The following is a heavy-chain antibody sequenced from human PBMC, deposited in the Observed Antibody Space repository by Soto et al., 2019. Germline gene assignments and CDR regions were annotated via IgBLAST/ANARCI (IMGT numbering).Heavy chain of an antibody. V-gene: IGHV3-30*18. J-gene: IGHJ6*02. CDR3: AKESGHENYYYYYGMDV. CDR1: GFTFSSYG. D-gene: IGHD3-3*01. CDR2: ISYDGSNK. Sequence: PGGSLRLSCAASGFTFSSYGMHWVRQAPGKGLEWVAVISYDGSNKYYADSVKGRFTISRDNSKNTLYLQMNSLRAEDTAVYYCAKESGHENYYYYYGMDVWGQGTTVTAP.